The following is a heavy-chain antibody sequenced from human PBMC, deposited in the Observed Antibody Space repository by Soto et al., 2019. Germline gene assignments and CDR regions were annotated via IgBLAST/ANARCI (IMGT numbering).Heavy chain of an antibody. D-gene: IGHD3-10*01. CDR1: GFTFGSYA. CDR2: ISYDGSNK. V-gene: IGHV3-30-3*01. J-gene: IGHJ4*02. Sequence: PGGSLRLSCAASGFTFGSYAMHWVRQAPGKGLEWVAVISYDGSNKYYADSVKGRFTISRDNSKNTLYLQMNSLRAEDTAVYYCARDNEDYSGSRPSQVDYWGQGTLVTVSS. CDR3: ARDNEDYSGSRPSQVDY.